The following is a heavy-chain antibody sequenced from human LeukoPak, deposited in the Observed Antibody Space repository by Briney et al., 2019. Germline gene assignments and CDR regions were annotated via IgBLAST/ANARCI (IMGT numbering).Heavy chain of an antibody. J-gene: IGHJ6*03. CDR3: ARAVVVPVSYYYYMDV. Sequence: ASVKVSCKASGYTFTSYGISWVRQAPGQGLVWMGWISAYNGNTNYAQKLQGRVTMTTDTSTSTAYMELRSLRSDDTAVYYCARAVVVPVSYYYYMDVWGKGTTVTVSS. CDR2: ISAYNGNT. D-gene: IGHD2-2*01. CDR1: GYTFTSYG. V-gene: IGHV1-18*01.